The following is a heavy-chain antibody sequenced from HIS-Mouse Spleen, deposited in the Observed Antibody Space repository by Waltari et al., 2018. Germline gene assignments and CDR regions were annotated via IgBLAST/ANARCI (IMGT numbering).Heavy chain of an antibody. CDR2: IYHSGST. D-gene: IGHD3-10*01. CDR3: ARNHYYGSGSYAFDI. CDR1: GYSISSGYY. Sequence: QVQLQESGPGLVKPSETLSLTCTVSGYSISSGYYWGCIRLPPGKGLEWIGSIYHSGSTYYNPSLKSRVTISVDTSKNQFSLKLSSVTAADTAVYYCARNHYYGSGSYAFDIWGQGTMVTVSS. J-gene: IGHJ3*02. V-gene: IGHV4-38-2*02.